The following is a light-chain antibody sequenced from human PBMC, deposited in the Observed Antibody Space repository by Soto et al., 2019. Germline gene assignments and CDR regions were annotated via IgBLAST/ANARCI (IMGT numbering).Light chain of an antibody. Sequence: DIQLTQSPSFLSASVGDRVTISCRASQGISSYLAWYQQTPGKAPKLLIYASSTLQSGVPSRFSGRSSGTEFTLTTGSLQPEDFATYDCQQLNTLPVTFGQGTRLHI. CDR3: QQLNTLPVT. CDR1: QGISSY. CDR2: ASS. V-gene: IGKV1-9*01. J-gene: IGKJ5*01.